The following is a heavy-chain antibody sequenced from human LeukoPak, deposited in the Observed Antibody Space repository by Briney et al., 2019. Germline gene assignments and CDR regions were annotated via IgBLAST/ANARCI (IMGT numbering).Heavy chain of an antibody. V-gene: IGHV3-21*01. Sequence: PGGSLRLSCAGSGLTFSSHGMSWVRQAPGKGLEWVSSISSSSSYIYYADSVKGRFTISRDSAKNSLSLQMNSLRAEDTAVYYCGRSDYGDFPYYFDYWGQGTLVTVSS. D-gene: IGHD4-17*01. CDR1: GLTFSSHG. J-gene: IGHJ4*02. CDR2: ISSSSSYI. CDR3: GRSDYGDFPYYFDY.